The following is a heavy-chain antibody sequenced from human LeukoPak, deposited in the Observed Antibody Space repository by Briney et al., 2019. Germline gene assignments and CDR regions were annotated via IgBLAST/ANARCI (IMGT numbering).Heavy chain of an antibody. Sequence: GESLKISCKGSGYSFTSYWIGWVRQMPGKGLEWMGIIYPSDSDTRYSPSFQGQVTISVDKSISTAYLQWSSLKASDTAMYYCARRGGSNYYDSSGPNDYWGQGTLVTVSS. CDR3: ARRGGSNYYDSSGPNDY. CDR1: GYSFTSYW. CDR2: IYPSDSDT. V-gene: IGHV5-51*01. D-gene: IGHD3-22*01. J-gene: IGHJ4*02.